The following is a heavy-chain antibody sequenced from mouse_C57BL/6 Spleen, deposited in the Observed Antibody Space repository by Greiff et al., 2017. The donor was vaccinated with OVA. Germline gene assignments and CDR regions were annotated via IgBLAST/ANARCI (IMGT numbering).Heavy chain of an antibody. CDR2: IDPANGDT. CDR3: TTPFRFAY. J-gene: IGHJ3*01. Sequence: VQLQQSGAELVRPGASVKLSCTASGFNIKDDYMHWVKQRPEQGLEWIGWIDPANGDTEYASKFQGKATITADTSSNTAYLQLSSLTSEDTAVYYCTTPFRFAYWGQGTLVTVSA. CDR1: GFNIKDDY. V-gene: IGHV14-4*01.